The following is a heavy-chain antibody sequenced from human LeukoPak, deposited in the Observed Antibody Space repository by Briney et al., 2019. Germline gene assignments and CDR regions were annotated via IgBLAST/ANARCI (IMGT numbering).Heavy chain of an antibody. D-gene: IGHD6-13*01. Sequence: SETLSLTCTVSGGSISSYYWSWIRQPPGKGLEWIGYIYYSGSTNYNPSLKSRVTISVDTSKNQFPLKLSSVTAADTAVYYCARGGQQPGIDYWGQGTLVTVSS. CDR3: ARGGQQPGIDY. CDR1: GGSISSYY. J-gene: IGHJ4*02. V-gene: IGHV4-59*01. CDR2: IYYSGST.